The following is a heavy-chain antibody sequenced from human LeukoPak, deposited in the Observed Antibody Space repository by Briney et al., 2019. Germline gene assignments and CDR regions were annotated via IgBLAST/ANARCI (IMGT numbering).Heavy chain of an antibody. CDR3: ARDVGAVGAPPFDF. CDR1: GFTFTSHA. J-gene: IGHJ4*02. CDR2: ISYDGNNK. V-gene: IGHV3-30-3*01. D-gene: IGHD1-26*01. Sequence: PGRSLRLSCAASGFTFTSHALHWVRQAPGKGLEWVAVISYDGNNKYYADSVKGRFTISRDNSGNTLYLQMNSLRVDDTALYYCARDVGAVGAPPFDFWGQGTLVTVSS.